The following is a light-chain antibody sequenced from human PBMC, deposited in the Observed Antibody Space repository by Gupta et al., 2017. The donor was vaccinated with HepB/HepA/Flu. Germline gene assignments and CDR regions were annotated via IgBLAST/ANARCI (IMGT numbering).Light chain of an antibody. CDR2: GAS. J-gene: IGKJ1*01. V-gene: IGKV1-39*01. CDR1: QAISTY. CDR3: QQIYRTHPNVT. Sequence: DIQMTQPPSFLSASVGGRVTITCRASQAISTYLNWYQEKPGKAPRLLIYGASSLQSGVKSRFSGSGYATNGTLTMSGRQPEDSATYYRQQIYRTHPNVTFGQGTKVEIK.